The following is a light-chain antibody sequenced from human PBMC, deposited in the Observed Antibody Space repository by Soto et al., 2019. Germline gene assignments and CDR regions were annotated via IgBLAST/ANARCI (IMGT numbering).Light chain of an antibody. Sequence: DIVMTQSPDSLTVSLGERATINCKSSQSILYSPNNKNYLAWYQHKPGQPPKLLIYWASIRESGVPDRFGGSGSGTDFTLTISSLQAEDVAVYYCQQYYDTPRTIGQGTKVEIK. CDR3: QQYYDTPRT. CDR1: QSILYSPNNKNY. V-gene: IGKV4-1*01. J-gene: IGKJ1*01. CDR2: WAS.